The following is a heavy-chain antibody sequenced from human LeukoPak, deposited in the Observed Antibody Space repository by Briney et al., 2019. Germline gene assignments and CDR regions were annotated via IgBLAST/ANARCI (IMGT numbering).Heavy chain of an antibody. V-gene: IGHV4-4*07. CDR2: IYTSGST. Sequence: PSETLSLTCTVSGGSISSYYWSWIRQPAGKGLEWIGRIYTSGSTNYNPSLRSRVTISLDTSQNHFSLRLSSVTAADTAVYYCARVGVPGSFDYWGQGTLVTVSS. D-gene: IGHD3-3*01. J-gene: IGHJ4*02. CDR1: GGSISSYY. CDR3: ARVGVPGSFDY.